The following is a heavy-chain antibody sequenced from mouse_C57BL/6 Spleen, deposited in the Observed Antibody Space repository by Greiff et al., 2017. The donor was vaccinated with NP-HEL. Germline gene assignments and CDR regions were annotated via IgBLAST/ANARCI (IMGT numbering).Heavy chain of an antibody. CDR2: IRSKSSNYAT. Sequence: EVQVESGGGLVQPKGSLKLSCAASGFTFNTYAMHWVRQAPGKGLEWVARIRSKSSNYATYYADSVKDRFTISSNDSQSMLYQQMNNLKTEDTAMSYCVGPGYGSSWFAYWGKGTLVTVSA. J-gene: IGHJ3*01. D-gene: IGHD1-1*01. CDR1: GFTFNTYA. V-gene: IGHV10-3*01. CDR3: VGPGYGSSWFAY.